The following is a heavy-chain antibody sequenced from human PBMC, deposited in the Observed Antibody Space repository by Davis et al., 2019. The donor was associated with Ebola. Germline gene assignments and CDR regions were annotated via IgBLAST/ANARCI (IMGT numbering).Heavy chain of an antibody. CDR1: GGSISSSSYY. J-gene: IGHJ4*02. CDR2: ISSSGSTI. V-gene: IGHV3-11*01. CDR3: TSRYSSTNDY. Sequence: PSETLSLTCTVSGGSISSSSYYMSWIRQAPGKGLEWVSYISSSGSTIYYADSVKGRFTISRDNAKKSLYLQMNSLRAEDTAVYYCTSRYSSTNDYWGQGTLVTVSS. D-gene: IGHD6-13*01.